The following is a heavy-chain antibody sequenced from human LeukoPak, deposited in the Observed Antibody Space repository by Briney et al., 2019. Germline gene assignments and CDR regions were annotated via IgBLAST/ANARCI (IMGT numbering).Heavy chain of an antibody. J-gene: IGHJ6*03. V-gene: IGHV3-7*01. CDR2: IKHDGSEK. Sequence: PGGSLRLSCAASGFTFSSYWMSWVRQAPGKGLEWVANIKHDGSEKYYVDSVKGRFTISRDNAKNSLYLQMNSLRAEDTAVYYCARKGSGSYYRWDYYYYMDVWGKGTTVTVSS. CDR3: ARKGSGSYYRWDYYYYMDV. D-gene: IGHD3-10*01. CDR1: GFTFSSYW.